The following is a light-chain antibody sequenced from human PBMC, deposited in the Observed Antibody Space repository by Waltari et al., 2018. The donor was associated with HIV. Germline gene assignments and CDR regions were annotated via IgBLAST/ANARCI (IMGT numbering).Light chain of an antibody. CDR2: RND. CDR1: IPTPGGNF. Sequence: QSVVPQPPSASGPPGPHVPISCSGGIPTPGGNFVPWYQQRPGTAPRLLIHRNDQRPSGVPDRFSGSKSATPAPLAISGLRSEDEGDYHWSTWDHSLGHWVFGGGNKVTVL. V-gene: IGLV1-47*01. J-gene: IGLJ3*02. CDR3: STWDHSLGHWV.